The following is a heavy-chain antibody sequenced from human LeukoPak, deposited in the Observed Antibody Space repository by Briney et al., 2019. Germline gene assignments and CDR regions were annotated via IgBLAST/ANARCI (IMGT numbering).Heavy chain of an antibody. Sequence: WGSLRLSCAASGFTFYDYTMDWVRQAPGKGLEWVSLISGDGDGTNYADPLKGRFTISRDNSKNSLYLQMNSLRTEDTALYYCATLYHTSSRGGADYWGQGTLVTVSS. V-gene: IGHV3-43*02. CDR1: GFTFYDYT. CDR3: ATLYHTSSRGGADY. J-gene: IGHJ4*02. CDR2: ISGDGDGT. D-gene: IGHD6-13*01.